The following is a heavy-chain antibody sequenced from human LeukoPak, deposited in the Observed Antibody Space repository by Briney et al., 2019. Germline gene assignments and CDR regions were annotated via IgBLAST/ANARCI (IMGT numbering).Heavy chain of an antibody. CDR1: GGSVSSDSYY. Sequence: SETLSLTCTVSGGSVSSDSYYWSWIRQPPGKGLEWIGYIYYSGSTNYNPSLKSRVTISVDTSKNQFSLKLSSVTAADTAVYYCARAYSGYDSTYDYWGQGTLVTVSS. D-gene: IGHD5-12*01. CDR3: ARAYSGYDSTYDY. CDR2: IYYSGST. V-gene: IGHV4-61*01. J-gene: IGHJ4*02.